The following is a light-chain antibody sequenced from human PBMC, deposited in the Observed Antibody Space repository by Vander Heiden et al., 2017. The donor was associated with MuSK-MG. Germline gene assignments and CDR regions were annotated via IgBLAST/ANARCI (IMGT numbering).Light chain of an antibody. CDR1: KLGDKY. Sequence: SYDLTQPSSVSVSPGQTTSITCSGAKLGDKYTSWYQQKPGQSPVLVIYEDTKRPSRIPARFTGSNSGNTATLTISGTQAMDEGDYYCQTWDSSTAVFGGGTKLTVL. J-gene: IGLJ2*01. CDR2: EDT. CDR3: QTWDSSTAV. V-gene: IGLV3-1*01.